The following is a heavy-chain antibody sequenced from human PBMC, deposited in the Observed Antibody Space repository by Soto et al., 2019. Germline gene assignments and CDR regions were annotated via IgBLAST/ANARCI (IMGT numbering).Heavy chain of an antibody. CDR3: ARGVWDCRSGGCYGWFDP. CDR1: GGTFSSYA. D-gene: IGHD2-15*01. Sequence: SVKVSCKASGGTFSSYAISWVRQAPGQGLEWMGTLIPMFGTTDYAQRLQGRVTINADESTNTAYMGLSSLRSEDTAVYYCARGVWDCRSGGCYGWFDPWGQGTLVTVSS. CDR2: LIPMFGTT. V-gene: IGHV1-69*13. J-gene: IGHJ5*02.